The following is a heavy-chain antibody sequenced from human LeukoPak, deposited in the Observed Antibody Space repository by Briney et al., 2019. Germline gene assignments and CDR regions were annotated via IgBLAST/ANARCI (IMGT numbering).Heavy chain of an antibody. CDR1: GGSISSYY. V-gene: IGHV4-59*01. J-gene: IGHJ2*01. D-gene: IGHD4-23*01. CDR2: IYYSGST. Sequence: TTSETLSLTCTVSGGSISSYYWSWIRQPPGKGLEWIGYIYYSGSTNYNPSLKSRVTISVDTSKNQFSLKLSSVTAADTAVYYCARVNLGQLLYWYFDLWGRGTLVTVSS. CDR3: ARVNLGQLLYWYFDL.